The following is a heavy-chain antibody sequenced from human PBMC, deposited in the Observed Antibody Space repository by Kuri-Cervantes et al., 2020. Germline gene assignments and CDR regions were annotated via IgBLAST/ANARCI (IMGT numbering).Heavy chain of an antibody. D-gene: IGHD3-10*01. J-gene: IGHJ6*02. CDR1: GFTFSSYS. V-gene: IGHV3-21*04. CDR2: ISSSSSYI. Sequence: GESLKISCAASGFTFSSYSMNWVRQAPGKGLEWVSSISSSSSYIYYADSVKGRFTISRDNAKNSLYLQMNSLRAEDTAVYYCVRDPHFGGRFGELSPDYYYYGMDVWGQGTTVTVSS. CDR3: VRDPHFGGRFGELSPDYYYYGMDV.